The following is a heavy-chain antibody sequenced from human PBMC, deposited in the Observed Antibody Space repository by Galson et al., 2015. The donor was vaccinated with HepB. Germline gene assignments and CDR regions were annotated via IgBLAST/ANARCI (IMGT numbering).Heavy chain of an antibody. V-gene: IGHV1-18*04. J-gene: IGHJ4*02. CDR1: GYTFTSYY. CDR2: ISANSGDP. Sequence: SVKVSCKASGYTFTSYYIIWVRQAPGQGLEWMGWISANSGDPKYAQNLQGRVTLTRNTSTSTAYLELRSLRSDDTATYYCARDRDYRFDYWGQGTLVTVSS. CDR3: ARDRDYRFDY. D-gene: IGHD4/OR15-4a*01.